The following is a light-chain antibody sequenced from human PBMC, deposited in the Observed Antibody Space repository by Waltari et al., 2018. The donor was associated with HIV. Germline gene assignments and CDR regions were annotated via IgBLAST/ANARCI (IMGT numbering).Light chain of an antibody. J-gene: IGLJ2*01. CDR1: YFTIARNT. CDR2: SNN. Sequence: QSVLTQTPSLSGTPGQRVTISCSGGYFTIARNTVNWYQQFPGTAPRLLIYSNNQRPSGVPDRFSGSKSGTSASLVISELQSQDEADYHCAAWDDSLHGELFGGGTKLTVL. CDR3: AAWDDSLHGEL. V-gene: IGLV1-44*01.